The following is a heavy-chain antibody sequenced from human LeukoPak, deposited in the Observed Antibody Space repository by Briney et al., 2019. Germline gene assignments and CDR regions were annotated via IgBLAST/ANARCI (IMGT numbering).Heavy chain of an antibody. CDR3: AGAYSAGWFTY. CDR1: GFAFNTYG. J-gene: IGHJ4*02. Sequence: GGSLRLSCVASGFAFNTYGMHWVRQAPGKGLEWVAVIWYDGSKKFYADSVNGRFTISRDDSKNTLYLQMSGLRADDTAVYYCAGAYSAGWFTYWGQGTPVTVSS. V-gene: IGHV3-33*01. CDR2: IWYDGSKK. D-gene: IGHD3-16*01.